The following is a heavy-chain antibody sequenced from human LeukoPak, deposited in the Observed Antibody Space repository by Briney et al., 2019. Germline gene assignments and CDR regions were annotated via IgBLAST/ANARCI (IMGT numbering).Heavy chain of an antibody. J-gene: IGHJ4*02. CDR3: AKGSYYDSSGSFYFDY. CDR2: ITGSGDNT. Sequence: GGSLRLSCAASGFTFSSYAMSWVRQAPGKGLEWVSGITGSGDNTYYADSVKGRFTISRDNSKNTLYVQVNSLRTEDTAAYYCAKGSYYDSSGSFYFDYWGQGTLVTVSS. D-gene: IGHD3-22*01. V-gene: IGHV3-23*01. CDR1: GFTFSSYA.